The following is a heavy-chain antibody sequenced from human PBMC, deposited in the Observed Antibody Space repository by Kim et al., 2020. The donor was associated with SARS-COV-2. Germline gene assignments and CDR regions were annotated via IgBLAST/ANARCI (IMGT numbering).Heavy chain of an antibody. V-gene: IGHV3-20*03. D-gene: IGHD6-13*01. J-gene: IGHJ4*02. CDR3: ARDRGYSSSLLY. Sequence: YADAVKGRFTISRDNAKNSLYLQMNSLRAEDTALYYCARDRGYSSSLLYWGQGTLVTVSS.